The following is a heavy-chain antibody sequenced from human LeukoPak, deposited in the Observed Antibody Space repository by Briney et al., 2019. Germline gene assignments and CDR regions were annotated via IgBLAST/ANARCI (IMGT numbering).Heavy chain of an antibody. CDR1: GFTFSSYS. V-gene: IGHV3-21*01. Sequence: GGSLRLSCAASGFTFSSYSMNWVRQAPGKGLEWVSSISSSSSYIYYADSVKGRFTISRDNAKNSLYLQMNSLRAEDTAVYYCARDLWGYYGMDVWGQGTTVTVSS. J-gene: IGHJ6*02. D-gene: IGHD2/OR15-2a*01. CDR3: ARDLWGYYGMDV. CDR2: ISSSSSYI.